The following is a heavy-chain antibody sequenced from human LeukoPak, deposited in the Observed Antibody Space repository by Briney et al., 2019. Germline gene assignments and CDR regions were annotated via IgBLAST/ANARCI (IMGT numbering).Heavy chain of an antibody. Sequence: KTSETLSLTCTVSGGSISRGSYYWSWIRQPAGKGLEWIGRIYTSGSTNYNPSLKSRVTISVDTSKNQFSLKLSSVTAADTAVYYCARVHDFWSGGSYYFDYWGQGTLVTVSS. CDR3: ARVHDFWSGGSYYFDY. CDR2: IYTSGST. CDR1: GGSISRGSYY. V-gene: IGHV4-61*02. J-gene: IGHJ4*02. D-gene: IGHD3-3*01.